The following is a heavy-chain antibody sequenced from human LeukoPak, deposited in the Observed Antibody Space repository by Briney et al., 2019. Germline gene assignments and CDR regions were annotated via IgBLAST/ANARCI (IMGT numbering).Heavy chain of an antibody. Sequence: GGSLRLSCAASGFNFSKYWMSWLRQAPGKGLEWVANIKQDASEKYYVDSVKGRFTISRDNAKNSLNLQMNSLRAEDTAVYYCARNREGSSYQVDYWGQGTLVTVSS. J-gene: IGHJ4*02. D-gene: IGHD1-26*01. CDR2: IKQDASEK. CDR3: ARNREGSSYQVDY. CDR1: GFNFSKYW. V-gene: IGHV3-7*01.